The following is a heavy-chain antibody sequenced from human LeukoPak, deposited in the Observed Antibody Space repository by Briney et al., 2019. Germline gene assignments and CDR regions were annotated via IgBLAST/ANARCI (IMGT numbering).Heavy chain of an antibody. CDR1: GFTFSSYW. CDR3: ARDLNRYSSGWSLNY. J-gene: IGHJ4*02. Sequence: GGSLRLSCAASGFTFSSYWMSWVRQAPGKGLEWVANIKQDGSEKYYVDSVKGRFTISRDNAKNSLYLQMNSLRAEDTAVYYCARDLNRYSSGWSLNYWGQGTLVTVSS. D-gene: IGHD6-19*01. CDR2: IKQDGSEK. V-gene: IGHV3-7*01.